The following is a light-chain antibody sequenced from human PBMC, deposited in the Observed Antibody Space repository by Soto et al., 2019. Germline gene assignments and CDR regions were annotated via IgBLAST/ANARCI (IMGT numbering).Light chain of an antibody. J-gene: IGLJ2*01. CDR3: CSYAGSYSLL. CDR2: DVT. CDR1: RSDVGGYNY. Sequence: QSALTQPRSVSGSPGQSVTISCTGTRSDVGGYNYVSWFQQHPGKAPKVIIYDVTKRPSGVPHRFAGSKSGNTASLTISGLQSEDEADYYCCSYAGSYSLLFGGGTKLTVL. V-gene: IGLV2-11*01.